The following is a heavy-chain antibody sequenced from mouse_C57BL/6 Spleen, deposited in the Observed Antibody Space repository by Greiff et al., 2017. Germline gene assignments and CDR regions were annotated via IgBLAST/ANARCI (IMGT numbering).Heavy chain of an antibody. V-gene: IGHV6-3*01. D-gene: IGHD1-1*01. CDR3: TANYYGSSFFAY. J-gene: IGHJ3*01. CDR2: IRLKSDNYAT. Sequence: EVQVVESGGGLVQPGGSMKLSCVASGFTFSNYWMNWVRQSPEKGLEWVAQIRLKSDNYATHYAESVKGRFTISRDDSKSSVYLRMNNLRAEDTGIYYCTANYYGSSFFAYWGQGTLVTVSA. CDR1: GFTFSNYW.